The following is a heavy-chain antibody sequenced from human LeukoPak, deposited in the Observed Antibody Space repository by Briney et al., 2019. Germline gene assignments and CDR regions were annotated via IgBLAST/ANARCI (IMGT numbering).Heavy chain of an antibody. V-gene: IGHV5-51*01. CDR1: GYSFTSYW. J-gene: IGHJ6*02. CDR2: IYPGDSDT. CDR3: ARGVVPAAIDVSGTDV. Sequence: GESLKISCKGSGYSFTSYWIGWVRQMPGKGLEWMGIIYPGDSDTRYSPSFQGQVTISADKSISTAYLQWSSLKASDTAMYYCARGVVPAAIDVSGTDVWGQGTTVTVSS. D-gene: IGHD2-2*01.